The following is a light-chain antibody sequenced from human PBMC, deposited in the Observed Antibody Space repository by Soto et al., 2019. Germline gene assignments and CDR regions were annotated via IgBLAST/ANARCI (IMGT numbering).Light chain of an antibody. CDR2: KAS. CDR3: QPYNSLLT. V-gene: IGKV1-5*03. J-gene: IGKJ1*01. Sequence: DIQMTQSPSTLSASVGDRVTITCRASQSISSWLAWYQQKPGKAPMLLIYKASVLESGVPSRFSGSGSGTEFPLTIKRLEACDFSNYFCQPYNSLLTFGQGTKVEIK. CDR1: QSISSW.